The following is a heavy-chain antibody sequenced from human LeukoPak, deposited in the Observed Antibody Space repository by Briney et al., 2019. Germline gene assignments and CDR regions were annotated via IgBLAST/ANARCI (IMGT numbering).Heavy chain of an antibody. Sequence: ASVTVSCTASGYTFTSYYMHWVRQAPGQGLEWMGIINPSGGSTSYAQKFQGRVTMTRDTSTSTVYMELSSLRSEDTAVYYCARDLDSGITMIVWGQGTLVTVSS. CDR1: GYTFTSYY. D-gene: IGHD3-22*01. V-gene: IGHV1-46*01. CDR2: INPSGGST. CDR3: ARDLDSGITMIV. J-gene: IGHJ4*02.